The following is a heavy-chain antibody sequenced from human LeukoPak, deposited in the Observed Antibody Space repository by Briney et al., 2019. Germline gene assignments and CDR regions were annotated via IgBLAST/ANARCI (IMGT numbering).Heavy chain of an antibody. J-gene: IGHJ4*02. Sequence: GASVKVSCKASGYTFTSYGISWVRQAPGQGLEWMGRINPNSGGTNYAQKFQGRVTMTRDTSISTAYMELSRLRSDDTAVYYCARDVSSSCGYWGQGTLVTVSS. V-gene: IGHV1-2*06. CDR2: INPNSGGT. CDR1: GYTFTSYG. D-gene: IGHD6-13*01. CDR3: ARDVSSSCGY.